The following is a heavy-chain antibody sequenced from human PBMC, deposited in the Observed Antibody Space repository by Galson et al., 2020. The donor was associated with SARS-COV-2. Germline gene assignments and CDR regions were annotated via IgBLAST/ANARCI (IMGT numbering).Heavy chain of an antibody. CDR2: IYYSGST. CDR1: GGSISSYY. V-gene: IGHV4-59*08. Sequence: ESLKISCTVSGGSISSYYWSWIRQPSGKGLEWIGYIYYSGSTNYNPSLKSRVTISVDTSKNQFSLKLSSVTAADTAVYYCAGMTYYDILTGYYIFDYWGQGTLVTVSS. J-gene: IGHJ4*02. D-gene: IGHD3-9*01. CDR3: AGMTYYDILTGYYIFDY.